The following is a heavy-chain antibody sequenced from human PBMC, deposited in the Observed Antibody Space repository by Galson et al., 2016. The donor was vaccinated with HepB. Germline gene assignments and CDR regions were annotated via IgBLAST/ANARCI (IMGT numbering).Heavy chain of an antibody. CDR1: GFTFRMFD. CDR2: MSSGGST. D-gene: IGHD5-24*01. CDR3: ARRDGYKTPLDH. J-gene: IGHJ5*02. Sequence: SLRLSCAASGFTFRMFDMTWVRQAPGKGLEWVSTMSSGGSTFYADSVKGRFSISRDISKSTLYLEVVSLRLDDTAVYYCARRDGYKTPLDHWGQGALVTVSS. V-gene: IGHV3-23*01.